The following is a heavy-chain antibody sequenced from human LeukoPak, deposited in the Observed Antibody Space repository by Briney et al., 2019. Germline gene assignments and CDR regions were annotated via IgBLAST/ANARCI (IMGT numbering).Heavy chain of an antibody. CDR1: GFTFSSYW. CDR2: VKQDGSEK. J-gene: IGHJ6*02. Sequence: PGGSLRLSCAASGFTFSSYWMSWVRQAPGKGLEWVANVKQDGSEKYYVDSVKGRFTISRDNAKNSLYLQMNSLRAEDTAVYYCARDWRYCSGGSCYFGYYYYYGMDVWGQGTTVTVSS. V-gene: IGHV3-7*01. CDR3: ARDWRYCSGGSCYFGYYYYYGMDV. D-gene: IGHD2-15*01.